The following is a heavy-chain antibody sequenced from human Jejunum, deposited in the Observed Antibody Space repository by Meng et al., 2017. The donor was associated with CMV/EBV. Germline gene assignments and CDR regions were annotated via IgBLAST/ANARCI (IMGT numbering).Heavy chain of an antibody. D-gene: IGHD2-2*01. CDR1: W. CDR3: ARRPLGFCSSMSCQPLWYFEL. V-gene: IGHV3-7*01. Sequence: WMSWVRQAPGKGLEWVANINQDGSEKYYVGFVKGRFTISRDNAKNSLYLQMNSLRAEDAAVYYCARRPLGFCSSMSCQPLWYFELWGRDTLVTVSS. CDR2: INQDGSEK. J-gene: IGHJ2*01.